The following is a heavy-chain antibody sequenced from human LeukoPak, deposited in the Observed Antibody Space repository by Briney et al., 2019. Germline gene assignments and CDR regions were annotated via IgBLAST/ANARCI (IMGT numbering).Heavy chain of an antibody. CDR3: ARETSGTYYDPLGYMDV. CDR1: GGSISIYY. V-gene: IGHV4-4*07. Sequence: SETLSLTCTVSGGSISIYYWNWIRQPAGKGLEWIGRIFTSGITNYNPSLKSRVTMSVDTSKNQFSLNLSSVIAADTAIYYCARETSGTYYDPLGYMDVWGKGTTVTVSS. CDR2: IFTSGIT. D-gene: IGHD3-10*01. J-gene: IGHJ6*03.